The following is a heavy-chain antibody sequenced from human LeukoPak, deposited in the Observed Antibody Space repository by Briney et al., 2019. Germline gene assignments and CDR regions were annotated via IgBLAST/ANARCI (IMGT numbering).Heavy chain of an antibody. CDR2: LSADSTYI. D-gene: IGHD2-21*01. CDR1: GFSFSSYT. CDR3: ARGGGYCGGDCYGIDY. J-gene: IGHJ4*02. V-gene: IGHV3-21*01. Sequence: GGSLTLSCAASGFSFSSYTMNWVRQAPGKGLEWVSSLSADSTYIYYADSVRGRFTISRDNAKNSLYLQMNGLRAEDTAVYYCARGGGYCGGDCYGIDYWGQGTLVTVSS.